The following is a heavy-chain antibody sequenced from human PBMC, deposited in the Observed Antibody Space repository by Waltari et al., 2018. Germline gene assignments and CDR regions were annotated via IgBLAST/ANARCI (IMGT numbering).Heavy chain of an antibody. V-gene: IGHV3-9*01. CDR1: GFTFDDYA. Sequence: EVQLVESGGGLVQPGRSLRLSCAASGFTFDDYAMHWVRQAPGKGLEWVSGISWNSGSIGYADSVKGRFTISRDNAKNSLYLQMNSRRAEDTALYYCASQFTIQGAVWDYFDYWGQGTLVTVSS. J-gene: IGHJ4*02. CDR3: ASQFTIQGAVWDYFDY. D-gene: IGHD3-10*01. CDR2: ISWNSGSI.